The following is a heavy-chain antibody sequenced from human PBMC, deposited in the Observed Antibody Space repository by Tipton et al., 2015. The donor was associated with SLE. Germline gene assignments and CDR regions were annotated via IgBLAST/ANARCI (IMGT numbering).Heavy chain of an antibody. J-gene: IGHJ4*02. CDR1: GGSFSGYY. V-gene: IGHV4-34*01. Sequence: TLSLTCAVYGGSFSGYYWSWIRQPPGKGLEWIGEINHSGSTNYNPSLKRRVTISVDTSKNHFSLKRSSGTAADTAVYYCARGGGWELWYFDYWGQGTLVTVSS. CDR3: ARGGGWELWYFDY. CDR2: INHSGST. D-gene: IGHD1-26*01.